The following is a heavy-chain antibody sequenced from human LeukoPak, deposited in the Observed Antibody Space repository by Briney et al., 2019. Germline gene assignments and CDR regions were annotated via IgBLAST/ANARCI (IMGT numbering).Heavy chain of an antibody. Sequence: SGTLSDTPVVYLGSFSGYYWCWIRPPPGKGREWMGEIYHRGSTKYNLPIQSRVTIPVDTSENQLYLKLSSVTAADTAVYYCPRNRAAARRGPGYYYQGMEVWGKRTTVTVSS. D-gene: IGHD6-13*01. J-gene: IGHJ6*04. CDR3: PRNRAAARRGPGYYYQGMEV. CDR2: IYHRGST. CDR1: LGSFSGYY. V-gene: IGHV4-34*01.